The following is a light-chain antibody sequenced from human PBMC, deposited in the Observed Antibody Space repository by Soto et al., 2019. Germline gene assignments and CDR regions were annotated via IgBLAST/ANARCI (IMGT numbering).Light chain of an antibody. Sequence: VMTHSPAPLSVSQGTRSTLHSRASQTVSSNLAWYQQKPGQSPRLLIYGTSTRATGVPARFSGSASGTEFTLSISSLKSEDFAVYYCHQYNFWPSFGQGTKVDIK. CDR1: QTVSSN. V-gene: IGKV3-15*01. J-gene: IGKJ1*01. CDR2: GTS. CDR3: HQYNFWPS.